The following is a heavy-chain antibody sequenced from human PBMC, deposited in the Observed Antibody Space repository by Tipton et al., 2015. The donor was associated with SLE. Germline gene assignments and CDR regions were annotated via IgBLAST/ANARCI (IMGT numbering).Heavy chain of an antibody. CDR1: GASISSVVYY. Sequence: TLSLTCSVSGASISSVVYYWSWIRQLPGKGLEWIGYIYNTGNTYYNPSLKSRVTMSVDTSKNQFSLRVTSVTAADTAVYYCARDGPDTSGYYLDYWGQGILVTVSS. D-gene: IGHD3-22*01. CDR2: IYNTGNT. V-gene: IGHV4-31*03. J-gene: IGHJ4*02. CDR3: ARDGPDTSGYYLDY.